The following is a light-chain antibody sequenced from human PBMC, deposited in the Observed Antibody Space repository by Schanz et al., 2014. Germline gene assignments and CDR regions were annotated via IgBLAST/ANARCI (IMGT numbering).Light chain of an antibody. CDR1: SSDVGNYNF. J-gene: IGLJ2*01. CDR3: CSYVGHSTVL. V-gene: IGLV2-23*01. CDR2: EGS. Sequence: QSALTQPASVSGSPGQSITISCTGTSSDVGNYNFVSWYQQHPGKAPKLMIYEGSKRPSGVSNRFSGSKSGNTASLTISGLQAEDEADYYCCSYVGHSTVLFGGGTKLTVL.